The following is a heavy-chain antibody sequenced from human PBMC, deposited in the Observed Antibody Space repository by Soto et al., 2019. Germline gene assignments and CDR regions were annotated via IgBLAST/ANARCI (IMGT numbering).Heavy chain of an antibody. V-gene: IGHV4-34*01. Sequence: QVQLQQWGAGLLKPSETLSLTCAVYGGSFSGYYWSWIRQPPGKGLESLGEINHSGSTNYNPSLNSRVTRSVDTSKNQFSLKLSSVTAADTGVYYCARVKKWQNYCYYGMDVWGQGTTVTVSS. J-gene: IGHJ6*02. CDR3: ARVKKWQNYCYYGMDV. CDR1: GGSFSGYY. CDR2: INHSGST. D-gene: IGHD5-12*01.